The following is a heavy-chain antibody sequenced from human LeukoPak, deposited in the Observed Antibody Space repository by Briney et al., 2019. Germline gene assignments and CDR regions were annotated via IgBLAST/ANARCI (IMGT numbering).Heavy chain of an antibody. CDR3: ARADYGGNYGY. D-gene: IGHD4/OR15-4a*01. CDR2: IYTSGST. V-gene: IGHV4-61*02. Sequence: SETLSLTCTVSGGSISSGSYYWSWIRQPAGKGLEWIGRIYTSGSTNYNPSLKSRVTISVDTPKNQFSLKLSSVTAADTAVYYCARADYGGNYGYWGQGTLVTVSS. J-gene: IGHJ4*02. CDR1: GGSISSGSYY.